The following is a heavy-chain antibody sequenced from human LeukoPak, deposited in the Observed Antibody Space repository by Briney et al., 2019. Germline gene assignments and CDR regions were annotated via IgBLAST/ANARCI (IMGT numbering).Heavy chain of an antibody. CDR1: GGTFSSYA. Sequence: GASVKVSCKASGGTFSSYAISWVRQAPGQGLEWIGGIIPIFGTANYTQKFQGRVTITADKSTSTAYMELSSLRSEDTAVYYCAREDHIVVVPAAKEVWFDPWGQGTLVTVSS. D-gene: IGHD2-2*01. CDR3: AREDHIVVVPAAKEVWFDP. V-gene: IGHV1-69*06. J-gene: IGHJ5*02. CDR2: IIPIFGTA.